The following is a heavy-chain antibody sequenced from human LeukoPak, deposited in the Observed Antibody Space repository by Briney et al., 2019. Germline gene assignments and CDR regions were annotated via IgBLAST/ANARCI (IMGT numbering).Heavy chain of an antibody. Sequence: SETLSLTCAVYGGSFSGYYWSWIRQPPGKGLEWIGEINHSGSTNYNPSLKSRVTISVDTSKNQFSLKLSSVTAADTAMYYCARANQQLDAFDIWGQGTMVTVSS. CDR2: INHSGST. D-gene: IGHD6-13*01. V-gene: IGHV4-34*01. CDR3: ARANQQLDAFDI. CDR1: GGSFSGYY. J-gene: IGHJ3*02.